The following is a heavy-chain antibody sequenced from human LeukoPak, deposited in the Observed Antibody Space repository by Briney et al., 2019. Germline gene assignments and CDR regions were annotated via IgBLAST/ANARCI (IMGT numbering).Heavy chain of an antibody. CDR1: GFMFRGYA. J-gene: IGHJ4*02. D-gene: IGHD3-10*01. V-gene: IGHV3-23*01. CDR2: LSDSGDRT. Sequence: GGSLRLSCAASGFMFRGYAMSWVRQAPGKGLEWFSALSDSGDRTYYADSVKGRFTSSRDNSKNTLYLQINSLRVEDTALYFCAKTYYYLSGSLPEDYWGQGALVTVSS. CDR3: AKTYYYLSGSLPEDY.